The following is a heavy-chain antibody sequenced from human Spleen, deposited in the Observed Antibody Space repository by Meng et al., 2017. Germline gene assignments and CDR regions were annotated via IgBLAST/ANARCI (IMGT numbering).Heavy chain of an antibody. V-gene: IGHV4-38-2*01. CDR3: ASVGSEWDLTYYFDS. Sequence: SETLSLTCAVSGYSITGSYNWGWIRQSPGKGLEWIGSIYQSGSTYYNPSLKSRVSISIDTSKSQFSLKLNSVTAADTALYYCASVGSEWDLTYYFDSWGQGTLVTVSS. J-gene: IGHJ4*02. CDR2: IYQSGST. D-gene: IGHD1-26*01. CDR1: GYSITGSYN.